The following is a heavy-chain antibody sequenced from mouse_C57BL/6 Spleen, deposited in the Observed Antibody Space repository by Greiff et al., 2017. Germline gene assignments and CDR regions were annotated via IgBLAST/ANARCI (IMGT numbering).Heavy chain of an antibody. D-gene: IGHD4-1*01. CDR2: IDPETGGT. J-gene: IGHJ3*01. CDR1: GYTFTDYE. CDR3: TRENWAY. V-gene: IGHV1-15*01. Sequence: LQQSGASVTLSCKASGYTFTDYEMHWVKQTPVHGLEWIGAIDPETGGTAYNQKFKGKAILTADKSSSTAYMELRSLTSEDSAVYYCTRENWAYWGQGTLVTVSA.